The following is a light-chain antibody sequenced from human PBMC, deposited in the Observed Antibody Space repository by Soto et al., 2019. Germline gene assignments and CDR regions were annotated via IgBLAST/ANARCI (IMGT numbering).Light chain of an antibody. CDR3: QQHNAWPWT. CDR2: AAS. J-gene: IGKJ1*01. V-gene: IGKV3-15*01. CDR1: QSVSNN. Sequence: EIEMTQSPATLSVSPGERVTLSCRASQSVSNNLAWYQQTPGQIPRLLIYAASTRATGIPARFSGSGYGTEFTLIINSLQSEDSAVYYCQQHNAWPWTFGQGTKV.